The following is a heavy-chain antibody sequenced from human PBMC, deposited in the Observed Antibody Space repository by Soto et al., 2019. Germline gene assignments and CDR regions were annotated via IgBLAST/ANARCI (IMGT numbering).Heavy chain of an antibody. D-gene: IGHD5-18*01. CDR1: GFSLTTSGVG. CDR3: VHTGYSYDPFGY. CDR2: IFWNDDE. J-gene: IGHJ4*02. V-gene: IGHV2-5*01. Sequence: SGPTLVNPTQTLTLTCTFSGFSLTTSGVGVGWIRQPPGKALEWLALIFWNDDERYSPPLKSRLTITKDTSKNQVVLTMTNMDPVDTDTYYCVHTGYSYDPFGYWGRGTLVTVS.